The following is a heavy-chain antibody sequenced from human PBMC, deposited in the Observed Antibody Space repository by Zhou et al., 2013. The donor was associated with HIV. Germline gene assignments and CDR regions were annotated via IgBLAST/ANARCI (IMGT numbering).Heavy chain of an antibody. Sequence: QVQLVQSGAELKKPGSSVKVSCKASGGTFSSYAISWVRQAPGQGLEWMGGIIPIFGTANYAQKFQGRVTITTDESTSTAYMELSSLRSEDTAVYYCARGAVVPAAISYYYYYMDVWGKGTTVTVSS. CDR3: ARGAVVPAAISYYYYYMDV. J-gene: IGHJ6*03. V-gene: IGHV1-69*05. CDR1: GGTFSSYA. CDR2: IIPIFGTA. D-gene: IGHD2-2*01.